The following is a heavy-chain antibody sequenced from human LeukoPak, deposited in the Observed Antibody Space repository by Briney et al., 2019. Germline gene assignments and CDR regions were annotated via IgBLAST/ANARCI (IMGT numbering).Heavy chain of an antibody. CDR1: AYRFTSYW. V-gene: IGHV5-51*01. CDR2: IYPGDSDI. CDR3: ARHMSSVVGIDY. Sequence: GESLKISCKGSAYRFTSYWIGWVRQMPGKGLEWMGIIYPGDSDIRYSPSFQGQVTISADKSISTAYLQWSSLKASDTATYYCARHMSSVVGIDYWGQGTLDTVSS. D-gene: IGHD2-15*01. J-gene: IGHJ4*02.